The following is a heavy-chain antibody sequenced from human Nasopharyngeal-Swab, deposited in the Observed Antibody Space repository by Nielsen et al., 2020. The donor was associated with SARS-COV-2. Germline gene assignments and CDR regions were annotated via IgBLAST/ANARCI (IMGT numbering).Heavy chain of an antibody. Sequence: RQAPGKGLEWIGYIYYSGSTCYNPSLKSRVTISVDTSKNQFSLKLSSVTAADTAVYYCARDRVVPAAMWAYYYYYGMDVWGQGTTVTVSS. CDR2: IYYSGST. D-gene: IGHD2-2*01. CDR3: ARDRVVPAAMWAYYYYYGMDV. J-gene: IGHJ6*02. V-gene: IGHV4-31*02.